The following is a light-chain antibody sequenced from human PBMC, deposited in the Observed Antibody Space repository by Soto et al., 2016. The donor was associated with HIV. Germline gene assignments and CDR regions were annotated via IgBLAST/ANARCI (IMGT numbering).Light chain of an antibody. Sequence: DIQMTQSPSFLSASVGDRVTITCRASQVIDSYLAWYQQKPGKAPKLLIYAASTLQSGVPSRFSGSGSGTEFTLTISSLQPEDFATHYCQQLILFGPGTKVDIK. CDR2: AAS. V-gene: IGKV1-9*01. J-gene: IGKJ3*01. CDR3: QQLIL. CDR1: QVIDSY.